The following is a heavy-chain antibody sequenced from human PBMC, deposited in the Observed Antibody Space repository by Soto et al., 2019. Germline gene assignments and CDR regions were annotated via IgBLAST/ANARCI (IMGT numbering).Heavy chain of an antibody. V-gene: IGHV3-7*01. Sequence: GGSLRLSCAASGFTFSSYWMSWVRQAPGKGLEWVANIKQDGSEKYYVDSVKGRVTISRDNAKNSLYLQMNSLRAEDTAVYYCARYIRVYSSSYGEFDYWGQGTLVTVSS. J-gene: IGHJ4*02. CDR1: GFTFSSYW. D-gene: IGHD6-6*01. CDR3: ARYIRVYSSSYGEFDY. CDR2: IKQDGSEK.